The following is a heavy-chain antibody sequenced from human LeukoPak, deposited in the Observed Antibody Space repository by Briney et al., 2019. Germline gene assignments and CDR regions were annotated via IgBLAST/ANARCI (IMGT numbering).Heavy chain of an antibody. CDR3: ATDLKGEGQWELYFDC. V-gene: IGHV1-24*01. D-gene: IGHD1-26*01. CDR1: GYTLTELS. CDR2: FDPEDGET. Sequence: ASVKVSCKVSGYTLTELSMHWVRQAPGKGLEWMGGFDPEDGETIYAQKFQGRVTMTEDTSTDTAYMELSSLRPEDTAVYYCATDLKGEGQWELYFDCWGQGTLVTVSS. J-gene: IGHJ4*02.